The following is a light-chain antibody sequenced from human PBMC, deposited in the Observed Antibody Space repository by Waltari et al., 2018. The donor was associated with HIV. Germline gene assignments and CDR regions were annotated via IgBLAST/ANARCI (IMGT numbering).Light chain of an antibody. V-gene: IGLV2-23*02. CDR2: EVS. J-gene: IGLJ3*02. Sequence: QSALTQSASVSGSPGQSITIPCTGTSSDVGSYNLVSWYQQHPGKAPKVMIYEVSKRPSGVSNRFSGSKSGNTASLTISGLQAEDEADYYCCSYVGSSTFWVFGGGTKLTVL. CDR1: SSDVGSYNL. CDR3: CSYVGSSTFWV.